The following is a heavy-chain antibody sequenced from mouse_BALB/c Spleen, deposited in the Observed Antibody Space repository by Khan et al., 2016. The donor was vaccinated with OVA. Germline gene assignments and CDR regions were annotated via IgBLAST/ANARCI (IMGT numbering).Heavy chain of an antibody. CDR1: GYSITSDYA. D-gene: IGHD1-1*01. J-gene: IGHJ2*01. CDR3: ARSVTITTVVATDFDY. Sequence: EVQLQESGPGLVKPSQSLSLTCTVTGYSITSDYAWNWIRQFPGNKLEWMGYISYSGRTSYNPSLKSRISITRDTSKNQFFLQLYSVTTEDTATDYCARSVTITTVVATDFDYWGQGTTLTVSS. V-gene: IGHV3-2*02. CDR2: ISYSGRT.